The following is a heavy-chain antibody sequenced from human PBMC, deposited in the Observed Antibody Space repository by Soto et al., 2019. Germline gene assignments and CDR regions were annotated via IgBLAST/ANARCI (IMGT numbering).Heavy chain of an antibody. J-gene: IGHJ6*03. V-gene: IGHV1-18*01. CDR2: ISAYNGNT. CDR3: ARVAAAGPNYYMDV. D-gene: IGHD6-13*01. Sequence: EASVKVCCKDSGYTLTSYGISWVRQAHGQGLEWMGWISAYNGNTNYAQKLQGRVTMTTDTSTSTAYMELRSLRSDDTAVYYCARVAAAGPNYYMDVWGKGTTVTVSS. CDR1: GYTLTSYG.